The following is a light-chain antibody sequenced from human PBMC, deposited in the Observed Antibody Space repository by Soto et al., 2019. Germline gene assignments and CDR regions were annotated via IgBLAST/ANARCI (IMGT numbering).Light chain of an antibody. Sequence: AIQMTQSPSSLSASVGDRVAITCRASQGIRNDLGWYQQKPGKAPKLLIYAASSLQSGVPSRFSGSGSGTDFTLTISSLQPEDFATDYCLQDYNYPRTFGQGTKVDIK. V-gene: IGKV1-6*01. CDR3: LQDYNYPRT. J-gene: IGKJ1*01. CDR1: QGIRND. CDR2: AAS.